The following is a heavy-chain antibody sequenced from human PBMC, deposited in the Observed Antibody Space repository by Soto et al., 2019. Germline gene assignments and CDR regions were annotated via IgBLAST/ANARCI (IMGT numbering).Heavy chain of an antibody. Sequence: TLSLXCTFSGASSIYVCCSGICIRQSPGKGLEWIGYISHLENTYLHPSFKSRLTMSIDRSRNQFSLNLSSVTAADRAVYYCVSAGGQAPFDYWGQGVLVTVSS. D-gene: IGHD2-8*02. CDR1: GASSIYVCCS. CDR3: VSAGGQAPFDY. J-gene: IGHJ4*02. V-gene: IGHV4-30-2*06. CDR2: ISHLENT.